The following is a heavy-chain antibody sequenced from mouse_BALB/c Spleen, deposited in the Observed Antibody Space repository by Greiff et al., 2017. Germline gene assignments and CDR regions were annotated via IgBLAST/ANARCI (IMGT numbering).Heavy chain of an antibody. CDR1: GYTFTDYN. Sequence: VQLKQSGPELVKPGASVKISCKASGYTFTDYNMHWVKQSHGKSLEWIGYIYPYNGGTGYNQKFKSKATLTVDNSSSTAYMELRSLTSEDSAVYYCARDPLAYWGQGTLVTVSA. CDR3: ARDPLAY. V-gene: IGHV1S29*02. CDR2: IYPYNGGT. J-gene: IGHJ3*01.